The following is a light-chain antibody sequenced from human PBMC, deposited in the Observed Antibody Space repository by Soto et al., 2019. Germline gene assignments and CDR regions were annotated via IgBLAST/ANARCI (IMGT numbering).Light chain of an antibody. CDR3: SSYAGNSVVV. J-gene: IGLJ2*01. CDR1: GSDIGGFKY. V-gene: IGLV2-14*01. CDR2: EVT. Sequence: QSVLTQPASVSGSPGQSIAISCTGTGSDIGGFKYVSWYQQHPGKAPKLIICEVTNRPSGVSNRFSGSKSGNTASLTISGLQAEDEADYYCSSYAGNSVVVFGGGTKLTVL.